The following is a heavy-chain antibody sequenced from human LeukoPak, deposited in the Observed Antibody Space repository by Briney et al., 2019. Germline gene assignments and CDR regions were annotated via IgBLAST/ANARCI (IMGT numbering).Heavy chain of an antibody. V-gene: IGHV1-8*01. CDR1: GYTFTSYD. D-gene: IGHD7-27*01. J-gene: IGHJ4*02. CDR3: ARGPPNWGYDY. Sequence: ASVKVSCKASGYTFTSYDFNWVRQATGQRPEWMGWMSPNSGDTGYAQKFQDRVTMTRNTSISTAYLELSSLRSDDTAVYYCARGPPNWGYDYWGPGTLVTVSS. CDR2: MSPNSGDT.